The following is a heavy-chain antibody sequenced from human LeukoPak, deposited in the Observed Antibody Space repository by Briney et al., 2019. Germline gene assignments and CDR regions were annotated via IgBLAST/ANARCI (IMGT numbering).Heavy chain of an antibody. CDR3: VREDYFDY. Sequence: GGSLRLSCTASGFTFSTYTMNRVRQAPGKGLEWVSSISDSSTYIFYADSVKGRFTISRDNAKNSLYLQMNSLRAEDTAVYYCVREDYFDYWGQGTLVTVSS. J-gene: IGHJ4*02. V-gene: IGHV3-21*01. CDR2: ISDSSTYI. D-gene: IGHD3-10*01. CDR1: GFTFSTYT.